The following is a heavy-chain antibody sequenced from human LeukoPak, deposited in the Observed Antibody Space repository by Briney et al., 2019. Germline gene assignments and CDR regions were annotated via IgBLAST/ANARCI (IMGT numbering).Heavy chain of an antibody. CDR2: YASGTT. CDR1: GASLTIYY. V-gene: IGHV4-4*07. Sequence: SETLSLTCSVSGASLTIYYWNWIRQPAGKGLGWIGRYASGTTTHNPSLKSQFTMSIDTSKNQASLKLTSVTAADTAVYYCATGDHSFDNWGQGTLVTVTP. CDR3: ATGDHSFDN. D-gene: IGHD7-27*01. J-gene: IGHJ4*02.